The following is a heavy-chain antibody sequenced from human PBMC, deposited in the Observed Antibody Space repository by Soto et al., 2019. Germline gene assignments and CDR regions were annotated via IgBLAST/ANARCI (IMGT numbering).Heavy chain of an antibody. CDR1: GFTFGDYA. CDR2: IRSKAYGGTT. CDR3: TRGTTVVTYYFDY. D-gene: IGHD4-17*01. Sequence: LSCTASGFTFGDYAMSWVRQAPGKGLEWVGFIRSKAYGGTTEYAASVKGRFTISRDDSKSIAYLQMNSLKTEDTAVYYCTRGTTVVTYYFDYWGQGTLVTVSS. J-gene: IGHJ4*02. V-gene: IGHV3-49*04.